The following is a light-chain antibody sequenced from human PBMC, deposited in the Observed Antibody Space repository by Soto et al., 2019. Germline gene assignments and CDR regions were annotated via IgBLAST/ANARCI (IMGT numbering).Light chain of an antibody. CDR2: DAS. CDR1: QSISNY. Sequence: DIVLTQSPATLSLSPGERATLSCTASQSISNYLAWYRQKPGQAPRLLIYDASNRATGIPARFSGSGTWTDVALTISSIEPEDFAVSYCQQRSNWPLTFGGGTKVEIK. V-gene: IGKV3-11*01. CDR3: QQRSNWPLT. J-gene: IGKJ4*01.